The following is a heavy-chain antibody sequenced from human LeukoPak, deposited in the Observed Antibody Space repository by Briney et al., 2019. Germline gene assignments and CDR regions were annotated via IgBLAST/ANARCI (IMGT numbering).Heavy chain of an antibody. V-gene: IGHV4-34*01. CDR2: INHRGST. D-gene: IGHD2-15*01. CDR1: GWSFSGYY. J-gene: IGHJ4*02. Sequence: EASETLSLTCAVYGWSFSGYYWSWIRQPPGKGLEWIGEINHRGSTNYNPSLKSRVTISVDTSKNQFSLKLSSVTAADTAVYYCARGPTKCSGGSCYRSYFDYWGQGTLVTVSS. CDR3: ARGPTKCSGGSCYRSYFDY.